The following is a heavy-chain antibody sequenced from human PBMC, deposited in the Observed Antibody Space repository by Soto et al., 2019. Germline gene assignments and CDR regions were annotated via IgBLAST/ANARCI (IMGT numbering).Heavy chain of an antibody. J-gene: IGHJ4*02. CDR1: GGSISSSY. CDR3: ARYRFTATWSKFDY. Sequence: PSETLSLTCTVSGGSISSSYWSWIRQPPGKELEWIGYIYYTGSTYYSPSLKSRVIISLDVSRTQFSLKLSSVTAADTAVYYCARYRFTATWSKFDYWGQGTQVTVSS. V-gene: IGHV4-59*01. D-gene: IGHD3-16*02. CDR2: IYYTGST.